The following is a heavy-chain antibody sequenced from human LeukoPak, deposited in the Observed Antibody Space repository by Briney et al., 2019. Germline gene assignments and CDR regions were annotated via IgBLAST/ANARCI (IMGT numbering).Heavy chain of an antibody. J-gene: IGHJ4*02. V-gene: IGHV3-21*01. CDR1: GFTFSSYS. Sequence: GGSLRLSCAASGFTFSSYSMNWVRQAPGKGLEWVSSISSSSSYIYYADSVKGRFTISRDNAKNSLYLQMNSLRAEDTAVYYCASGMRWLRDFDYWGQGTLVTVSS. CDR2: ISSSSSYI. D-gene: IGHD5-12*01. CDR3: ASGMRWLRDFDY.